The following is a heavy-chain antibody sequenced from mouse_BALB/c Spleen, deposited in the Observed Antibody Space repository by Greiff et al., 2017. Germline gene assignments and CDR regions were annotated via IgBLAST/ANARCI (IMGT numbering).Heavy chain of an antibody. J-gene: IGHJ4*01. Sequence: EVQRVESGPSLVKPSQTLSLTCSVTGDSITSGYWNWIRKFPGNKLEYMGYISYSGSTYYNPSLKSRISITRDTSKNQYYLQLNSVTTEDTATYYCARWRYGNYGENAMDYWGQGTSVTVSS. D-gene: IGHD2-10*02. CDR1: GDSITSGY. V-gene: IGHV3-8*02. CDR3: ARWRYGNYGENAMDY. CDR2: ISYSGST.